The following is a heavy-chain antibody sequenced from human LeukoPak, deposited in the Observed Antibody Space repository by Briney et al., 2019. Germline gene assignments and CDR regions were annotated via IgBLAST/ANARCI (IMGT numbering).Heavy chain of an antibody. J-gene: IGHJ4*02. CDR2: LHHSGST. D-gene: IGHD3-22*01. CDR3: ARGARGYYYDSSGYYFDY. CDR1: GYSITSTYW. V-gene: IGHV4-38-2*01. Sequence: SETLSLTCAVSGYSITSTYWWGWIRQTPGRGLEWIGSLHHSGSTSYSPSLKSRVTISVDTSKNQFSLRLGSVTAADTAVYYCARGARGYYYDSSGYYFDYWGQGTLVTVSS.